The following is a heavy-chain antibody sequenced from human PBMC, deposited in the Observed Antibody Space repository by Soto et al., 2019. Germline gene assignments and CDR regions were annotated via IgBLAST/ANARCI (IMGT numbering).Heavy chain of an antibody. CDR3: ARVFGYCSSTGCYVSHHYYYYYGMDV. Sequence: ASVKVSCKASGGTFSSYAISWVRQAPGQGLEWMGGIIPIFGTANYAQKFQGRVTITADESTSTAYMELSSLRSEDTAVYYCARVFGYCSSTGCYVSHHYYYYYGMDVWGQGTTVTVSS. CDR2: IIPIFGTA. J-gene: IGHJ6*02. D-gene: IGHD2-2*03. V-gene: IGHV1-69*13. CDR1: GGTFSSYA.